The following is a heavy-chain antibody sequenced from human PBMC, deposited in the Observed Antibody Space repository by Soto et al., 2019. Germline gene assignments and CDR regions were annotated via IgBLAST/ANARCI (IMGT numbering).Heavy chain of an antibody. CDR3: AHQTISYTLDV. D-gene: IGHD3-3*01. V-gene: IGHV4-4*02. CDR2: TYHGGAT. CDR1: DGSIRGHDW. J-gene: IGHJ6*02. Sequence: GTPALTFALSDGSIRGHDWWSWVRQTPGKGLEWIGETYHGGATYYNPSLKSRATISTDESKNQLSLKLTSVTAADTAIYYCAHQTISYTLDVWGQGTTVT.